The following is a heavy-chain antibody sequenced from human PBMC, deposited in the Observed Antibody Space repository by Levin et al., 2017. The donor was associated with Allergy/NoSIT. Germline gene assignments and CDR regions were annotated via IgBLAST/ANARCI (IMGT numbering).Heavy chain of an antibody. D-gene: IGHD7-27*01. CDR1: GFTFSSYS. Sequence: GGSLRLSCAASGFTFSSYSMNWVRQAPGKGLEWVSYISSRSSTIYYADSVKGRFTISRDNAKNSLYLQMNSLRDEDTAVYYCARDRAYAVTGANFDYWGQGTLVTVSS. J-gene: IGHJ4*02. V-gene: IGHV3-48*02. CDR2: ISSRSSTI. CDR3: ARDRAYAVTGANFDY.